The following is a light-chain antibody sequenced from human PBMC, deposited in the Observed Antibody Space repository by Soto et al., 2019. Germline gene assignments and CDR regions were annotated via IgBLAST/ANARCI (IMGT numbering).Light chain of an antibody. Sequence: QSALTQPASVSGSPGQSITISCTGTSSDVGGYNSVSWYQQHPGKAPKLMIYEVSNRPSGVSNRFSGSKSGNTASLTISGLQAEDEADYYCSSYTTSSTLLYVFGTGTK. CDR3: SSYTTSSTLLYV. CDR1: SSDVGGYNS. J-gene: IGLJ1*01. V-gene: IGLV2-14*01. CDR2: EVS.